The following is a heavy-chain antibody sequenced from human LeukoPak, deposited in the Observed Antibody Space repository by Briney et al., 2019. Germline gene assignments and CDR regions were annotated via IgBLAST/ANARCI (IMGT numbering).Heavy chain of an antibody. CDR3: ARDVYDSSGYYVDY. D-gene: IGHD3-22*01. V-gene: IGHV4-59*12. J-gene: IGHJ4*02. CDR1: GGSISSYY. Sequence: PSETLSLTCTVSGGSISSYYWSWIRQPPGKGLEWIGYIYYSGSTNYNPSLKSRVTISVDTSKNQFSLKLSSVTAADTAVYYCARDVYDSSGYYVDYWGQGTLVTVSS. CDR2: IYYSGST.